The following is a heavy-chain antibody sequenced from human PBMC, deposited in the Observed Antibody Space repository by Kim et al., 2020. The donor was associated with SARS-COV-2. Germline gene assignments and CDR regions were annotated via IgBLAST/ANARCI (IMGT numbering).Heavy chain of an antibody. Sequence: GGSLRLSCAASGFTFSGSDIHWVRQASGKGLEWVGRIRSKANSYATAYAASVKGRFTISRDDSKNTAYLQMNSLKTEDTAVYYCTRIPGDPSGGYRGQGTLVSVSS. V-gene: IGHV3-73*01. J-gene: IGHJ4*02. CDR2: IRSKANSYAT. CDR1: GFTFSGSD. D-gene: IGHD7-27*01. CDR3: TRIPGDPSGGY.